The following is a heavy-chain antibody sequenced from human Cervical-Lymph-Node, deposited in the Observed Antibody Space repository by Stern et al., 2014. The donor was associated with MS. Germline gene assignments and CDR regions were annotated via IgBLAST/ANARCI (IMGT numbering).Heavy chain of an antibody. CDR2: VYHSGSA. CDR1: GGSISSGNW. D-gene: IGHD2-2*01. CDR3: ARDFEFQLQCD. J-gene: IGHJ4*02. V-gene: IGHV4-4*02. Sequence: QVQLQESGPGLVKPSGTLSLTCAVSGGSISSGNWWSWVRQPPGKGLEWSGGVYHSGSANYNPSLKSRVTMSVDKSKNQFSLRLTSVTAADTAVYYCARDFEFQLQCDWGQGALVTVSS.